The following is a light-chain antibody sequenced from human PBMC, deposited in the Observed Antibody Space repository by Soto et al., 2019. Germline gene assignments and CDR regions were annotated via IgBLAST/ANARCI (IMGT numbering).Light chain of an antibody. Sequence: QSVLTQPASVSGSPGQSITISCTGTSNDVGSYNLVSWYQHHPGKAPKLMIFEGSKRPSGVSNRFSGPKSGNTASLTISGLQAEDEADFYCCSYAGSNYYVFGTGTKLTVL. CDR3: CSYAGSNYYV. V-gene: IGLV2-23*01. J-gene: IGLJ1*01. CDR1: SNDVGSYNL. CDR2: EGS.